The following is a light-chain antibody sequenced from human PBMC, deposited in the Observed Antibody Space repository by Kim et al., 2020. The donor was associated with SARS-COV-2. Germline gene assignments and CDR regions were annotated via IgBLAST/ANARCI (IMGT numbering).Light chain of an antibody. Sequence: SPGERATLSCRASQSVSSSYLAWDQKKPGQAPRLLIYGASSRATGIPDRFSGSGSGTDFTLTISRLEPEDFAVYYCQQYGSSPLTFGQGTKVDIK. V-gene: IGKV3-20*01. CDR1: QSVSSSY. CDR2: GAS. CDR3: QQYGSSPLT. J-gene: IGKJ1*01.